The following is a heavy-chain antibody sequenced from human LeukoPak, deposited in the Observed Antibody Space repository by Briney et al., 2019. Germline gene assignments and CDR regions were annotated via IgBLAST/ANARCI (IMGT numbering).Heavy chain of an antibody. V-gene: IGHV3-48*04. J-gene: IGHJ4*02. CDR1: GFTFNTYN. Sequence: PGGSLRLSCAASGFTFNTYNMNWVRQAPGRGLEWVSYISSSSGATYHADSVKGRFTISRDNTKNSLYLQMNSLRAEDTAVYYCARAFRDVIFDYWGQGTLVTVSS. CDR3: ARAFRDVIFDY. D-gene: IGHD5-24*01. CDR2: ISSSSGAT.